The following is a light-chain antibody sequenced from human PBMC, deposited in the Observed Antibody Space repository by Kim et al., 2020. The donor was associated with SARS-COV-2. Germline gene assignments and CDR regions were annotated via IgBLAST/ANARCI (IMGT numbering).Light chain of an antibody. V-gene: IGLV1-40*01. J-gene: IGLJ2*01. CDR3: QSYDSSLSGSL. Sequence: RVTTSCTGTSANSGAGYEVHWYQQLPGTSPKLLIYGNSNRPSGVPDRFSGSKSGTSASLAITGLQAEDEADYYCQSYDSSLSGSLFGGGTKLTVL. CDR1: SANSGAGYE. CDR2: GNS.